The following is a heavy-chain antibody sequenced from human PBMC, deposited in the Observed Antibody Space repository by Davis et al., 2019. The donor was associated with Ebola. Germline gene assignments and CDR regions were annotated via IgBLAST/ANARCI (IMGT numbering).Heavy chain of an antibody. J-gene: IGHJ4*02. D-gene: IGHD1-7*01. CDR2: ISYDGSNK. V-gene: IGHV3-30*18. CDR1: GFTFSSYG. CDR3: AKGANWNYGSDY. Sequence: PGGSLRLSCAASGFTFSSYGMHWVRQAPGKGLEWVAVISYDGSNKYYADSVKGRFTISRDNSKNTLYLQMNSLRAEDTAVYYCAKGANWNYGSDYWGQGTLVTVSS.